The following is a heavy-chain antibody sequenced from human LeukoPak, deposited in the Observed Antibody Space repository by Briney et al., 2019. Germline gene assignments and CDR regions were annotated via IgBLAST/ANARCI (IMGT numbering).Heavy chain of an antibody. CDR2: IYPGGSDT. D-gene: IGHD4-11*01. CDR3: ARKKPTALRNTWFDP. V-gene: IGHV5-51*01. Sequence: GESLKISCKGSGYSFTNYWIAWVRQMPGKGLEWMGIIYPGGSDTRYSPSFQGQVTISADKSISTAYLQWSSLKASDTAMYYCARKKPTALRNTWFDPWGQGTLVTVSS. J-gene: IGHJ5*02. CDR1: GYSFTNYW.